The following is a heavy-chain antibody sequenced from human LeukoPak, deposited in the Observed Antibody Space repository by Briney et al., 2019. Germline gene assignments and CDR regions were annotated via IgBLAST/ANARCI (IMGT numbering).Heavy chain of an antibody. Sequence: GGSLRLSCAASGFSFSNYNMNWVRQAPGKGLEWVSSISSSTYIYYADSVKGRFTISRDNAKNSLYLQMNSLRVEDTAVYYCARDSSVYHDFDYWGQGTLVTVSS. CDR2: ISSSTYI. V-gene: IGHV3-21*01. CDR3: ARDSSVYHDFDY. J-gene: IGHJ4*02. CDR1: GFSFSNYN. D-gene: IGHD3-22*01.